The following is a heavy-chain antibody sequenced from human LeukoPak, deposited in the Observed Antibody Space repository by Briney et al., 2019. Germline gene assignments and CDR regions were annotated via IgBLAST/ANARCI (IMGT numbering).Heavy chain of an antibody. Sequence: WASVKVSCKASGYTFTSYTINWVRQAPGQGLEWMGWISTYNGNSNYAQKLQGRVTMTTDTSTSTAYMELRSLRSDDTAMYYCAKDRWRDGSSSFDNWGQGTLVTVSS. V-gene: IGHV1-18*01. J-gene: IGHJ4*02. CDR3: AKDRWRDGSSSFDN. CDR1: GYTFTSYT. CDR2: ISTYNGNS. D-gene: IGHD6-6*01.